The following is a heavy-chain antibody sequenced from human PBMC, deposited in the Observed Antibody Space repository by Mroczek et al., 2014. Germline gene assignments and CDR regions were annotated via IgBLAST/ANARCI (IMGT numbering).Heavy chain of an antibody. CDR1: GGTFSSYT. Sequence: QVQLVQSGAEVKKPGSSVKVSCKASGGTFSSYTISWVRQAPGQGLEWMGRIIPILDIANYAQRFQGRVTIAADKSTSTAYMELSSLRSEDTAVYYCARGVVVVPAATYSHYMDVWGKGTTVTVSS. CDR2: IIPILDIA. D-gene: IGHD2-2*01. V-gene: IGHV1-69*02. J-gene: IGHJ6*03. CDR3: ARGVVVVPAATYSHYMDV.